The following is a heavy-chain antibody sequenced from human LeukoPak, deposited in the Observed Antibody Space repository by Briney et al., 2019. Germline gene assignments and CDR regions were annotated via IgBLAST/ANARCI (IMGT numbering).Heavy chain of an antibody. CDR3: ARDPSWEILSYFDY. D-gene: IGHD1-26*01. CDR1: GFTFNTYS. CDR2: ISSSSTTI. V-gene: IGHV3-48*04. Sequence: PGGSLRLSCAASGFTFNTYSMDWVRQAPGTGLEWVSYISSSSTTIYYADSVKGRFTISRDNAKNSLYLDMNTLKAEDTAVYYCARDPSWEILSYFDYWGQGTLVTVSS. J-gene: IGHJ4*02.